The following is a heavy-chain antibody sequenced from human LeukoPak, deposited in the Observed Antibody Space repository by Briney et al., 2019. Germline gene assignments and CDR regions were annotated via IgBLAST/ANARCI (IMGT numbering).Heavy chain of an antibody. CDR2: IIPIFGTA. V-gene: IGHV1-69*13. CDR1: GGTFSSYA. Sequence: SVKVSCKASGGTFSSYAISWVRQAPGQGLEWMGGIIPIFGTANYAQKFQGRVTVTADESTSTAYMELSSLRSEDTAVYYCASFRYCSGGSCYSLSRDYYYYGMDVWGQGTTVTVSS. CDR3: ASFRYCSGGSCYSLSRDYYYYGMDV. D-gene: IGHD2-15*01. J-gene: IGHJ6*02.